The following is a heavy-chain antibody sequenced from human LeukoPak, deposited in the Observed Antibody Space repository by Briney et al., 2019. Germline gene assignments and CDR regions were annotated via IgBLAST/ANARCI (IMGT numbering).Heavy chain of an antibody. CDR2: INHSVST. Sequence: SETLSLICAVYGGSFSDYYWSWIRQPPGKGLEWIGEINHSVSTTYTPSLKSRVTISVHTSKNQFSLKLSSVTAADTAVYYCARGGQWLRFVYLDYWGQGTLVTVSS. D-gene: IGHD5-12*01. V-gene: IGHV4-34*01. CDR3: ARGGQWLRFVYLDY. CDR1: GGSFSDYY. J-gene: IGHJ4*02.